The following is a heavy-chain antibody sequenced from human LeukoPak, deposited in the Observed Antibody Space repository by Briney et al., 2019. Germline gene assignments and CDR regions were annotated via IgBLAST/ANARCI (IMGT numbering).Heavy chain of an antibody. J-gene: IGHJ3*02. D-gene: IGHD1-26*01. CDR1: GFTFSTYN. V-gene: IGHV3-21*06. Sequence: GGSLRLSCEASGFTFSTYNMNWVRQAPGKRLEWVSSITSSSSYAFYADSVKGRFTVSRDNAKNTLYLQMNSLRAEDTAVYYCARVIGWDEPFDIWGQGTMVTVSS. CDR3: ARVIGWDEPFDI. CDR2: ITSSSSYA.